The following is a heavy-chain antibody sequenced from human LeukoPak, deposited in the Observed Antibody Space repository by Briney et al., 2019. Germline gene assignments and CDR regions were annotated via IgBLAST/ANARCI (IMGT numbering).Heavy chain of an antibody. CDR3: TTRDSSGWYSLDY. CDR2: IKSKTDGGTT. D-gene: IGHD6-19*01. V-gene: IGHV3-15*01. Sequence: GGSLRLSCAASGFSFSDAWMSWVRQAPGKGLEWVGRIKSKTDGGTTDYAAPVKGRFTISRDDSKNTLYLQMNSLKTEDTAVYYCTTRDSSGWYSLDYWGQGTLVTVPS. J-gene: IGHJ4*02. CDR1: GFSFSDAW.